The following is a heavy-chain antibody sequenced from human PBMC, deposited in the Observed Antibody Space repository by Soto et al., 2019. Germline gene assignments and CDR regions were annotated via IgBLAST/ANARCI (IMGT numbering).Heavy chain of an antibody. CDR1: GFTFTSSS. D-gene: IGHD2-15*01. Sequence: GASVNVSCKASGFTFTSSSVQWVRQARGQRLECIGWIVVGSGNTNYAQKFQERVTITRDMSTSTAYMELSSLRSEDTAVYYCAAGYPGYCSGGSCPNYYGMDVWGQGTTVTFSS. CDR3: AAGYPGYCSGGSCPNYYGMDV. V-gene: IGHV1-58*01. J-gene: IGHJ6*02. CDR2: IVVGSGNT.